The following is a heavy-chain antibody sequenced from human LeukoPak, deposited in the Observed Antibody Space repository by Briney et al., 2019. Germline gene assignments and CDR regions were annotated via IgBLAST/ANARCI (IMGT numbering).Heavy chain of an antibody. CDR2: IYYSGST. V-gene: IGHV4-59*01. Sequence: PSETLSLTCTVSGGSISSYYWSWIRQPPGKGPEWIGYIYYSGSTNYNPSLKSRVTISVDTSKNQFSLKLSSVTAADTAVYYCARDGNFDIWGQGTMVTVSS. D-gene: IGHD1-26*01. J-gene: IGHJ3*02. CDR3: ARDGNFDI. CDR1: GGSISSYY.